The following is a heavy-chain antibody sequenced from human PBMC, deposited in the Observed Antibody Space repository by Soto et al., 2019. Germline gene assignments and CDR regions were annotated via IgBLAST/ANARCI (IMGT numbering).Heavy chain of an antibody. J-gene: IGHJ3*01. CDR1: GFTFRNYG. V-gene: IGHV3-48*01. D-gene: IGHD3-22*01. CDR2: IGLGRSTK. CDR3: ARDQLYYNDISGRPLNAFDV. Sequence: GGSLRLSCAASGFTFRNYGMNWVRQAPGKGLEWVSYIGLGRSTKYYADSVEGRFTISRDNAKNSLYLQMNSLRAEDTAVYYCARDQLYYNDISGRPLNAFDVWGQGTMVTVSS.